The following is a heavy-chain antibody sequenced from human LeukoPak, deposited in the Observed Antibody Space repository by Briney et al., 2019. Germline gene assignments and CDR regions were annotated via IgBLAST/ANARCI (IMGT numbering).Heavy chain of an antibody. Sequence: ASVKVSCKASGYTFTSYGISWVRQAPGQGLEWMGWISAYNGNTNYAQKLQGRVTMTTDTSTSTAYMELRSLRSDDTAVYYCARAAGEHAYYDFWSGYYKHDNWFDPWGKGTLVTVSS. CDR3: ARAAGEHAYYDFWSGYYKHDNWFDP. J-gene: IGHJ5*02. D-gene: IGHD3-3*01. CDR1: GYTFTSYG. CDR2: ISAYNGNT. V-gene: IGHV1-18*01.